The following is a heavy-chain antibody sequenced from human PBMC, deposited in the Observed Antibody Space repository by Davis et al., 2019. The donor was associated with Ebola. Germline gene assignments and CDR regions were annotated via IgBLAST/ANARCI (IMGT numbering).Heavy chain of an antibody. V-gene: IGHV3-30*03. CDR2: ISYDGSNK. CDR3: ARATGMDY. CDR1: GFTFSSYG. J-gene: IGHJ4*02. Sequence: GESLKISCAASGFTFSSYGMHWVRRAPGKGLEWVAVISYDGSNKYYADSVKGRFTISRDNSKNTLYLQMNSLRAEDTAVYYCARATGMDYWGQGTLVTVSS. D-gene: IGHD2-8*02.